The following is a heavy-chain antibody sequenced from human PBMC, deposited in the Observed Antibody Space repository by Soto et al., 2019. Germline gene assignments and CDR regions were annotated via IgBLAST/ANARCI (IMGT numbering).Heavy chain of an antibody. Sequence: EVQLVESGGGLVQPGGSLRLSCAAPGFTFSSYSMNWVRQAPGKGLEWVSYISSSSSTIYYADSVKGRFTISRDNAKNSLYLQMNSLRDEDTAVYYCARDNVPLNGDYRGYFDLWGRGTLVTVSS. J-gene: IGHJ2*01. CDR1: GFTFSSYS. D-gene: IGHD4-17*01. CDR3: ARDNVPLNGDYRGYFDL. V-gene: IGHV3-48*02. CDR2: ISSSSSTI.